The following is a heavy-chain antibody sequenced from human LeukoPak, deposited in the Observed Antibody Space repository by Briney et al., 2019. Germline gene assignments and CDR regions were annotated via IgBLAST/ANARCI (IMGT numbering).Heavy chain of an antibody. V-gene: IGHV1-46*01. CDR1: GYTFTSYY. J-gene: IGHJ4*02. D-gene: IGHD6-13*01. Sequence: ASVKVSCTASGYTFTSYYMHWVRQAPGQGLEWMGIINPSGGSTSYAQKFQGRVTMTRDTSTNTVYMELSSLRSEDTAVYYCARGQWIAAAGIRLDYWGQGTLVTVSS. CDR2: INPSGGST. CDR3: ARGQWIAAAGIRLDY.